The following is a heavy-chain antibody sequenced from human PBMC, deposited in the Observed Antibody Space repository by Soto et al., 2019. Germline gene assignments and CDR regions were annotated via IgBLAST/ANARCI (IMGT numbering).Heavy chain of an antibody. V-gene: IGHV1-2*04. D-gene: IGHD6-13*01. CDR2: INPSSGGT. Sequence: ASVKVSCKASGYTFTGYYMHWVRQAPGQGLEWMGWINPSSGGTNYAQKFQGWVTMTRDTSISTAYMELSRLRSDDTAVYYCARAAGDMYDYYYGMDVWGQGTTVTVSS. J-gene: IGHJ6*02. CDR3: ARAAGDMYDYYYGMDV. CDR1: GYTFTGYY.